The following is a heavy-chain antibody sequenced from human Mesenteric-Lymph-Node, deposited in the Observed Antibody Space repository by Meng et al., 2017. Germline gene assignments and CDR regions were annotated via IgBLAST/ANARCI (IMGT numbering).Heavy chain of an antibody. D-gene: IGHD6-19*01. V-gene: IGHV4-34*01. Sequence: QVQLQQWGAGLLKPSETLSPTCAVYGGSFSGYYWSWIRQPPGKGLEWIGEINRCGSTKYNPSLKSRVTISVDTSKNQFSLQLTSVTAADTAVYYCARVEGIAVAATDYWGQGTLVTVSS. CDR3: ARVEGIAVAATDY. CDR2: INRCGST. J-gene: IGHJ4*02. CDR1: GGSFSGYY.